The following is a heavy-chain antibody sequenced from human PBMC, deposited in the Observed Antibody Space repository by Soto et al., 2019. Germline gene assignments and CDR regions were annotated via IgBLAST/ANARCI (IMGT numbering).Heavy chain of an antibody. CDR3: ASHCSSTSCYYYGMDV. D-gene: IGHD2-2*01. V-gene: IGHV4-30-4*01. CDR2: IHSSGST. Sequence: SETLSLTCTVSGGSISSADYYWTWIRQPPGKGLEWIGYIHSSGSTYYNPSLKSRLTISVDTSKNQFSLKLSSVTAADTAVYYCASHCSSTSCYYYGMDVWGQGTTVTVSS. J-gene: IGHJ6*02. CDR1: GGSISSADYY.